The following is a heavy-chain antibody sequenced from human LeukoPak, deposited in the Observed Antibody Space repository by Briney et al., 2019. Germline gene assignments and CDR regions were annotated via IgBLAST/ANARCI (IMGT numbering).Heavy chain of an antibody. Sequence: TGGSLRLSCTASGFTFSSYWMSWVRQAPGKGLEWVANIKQDGSEKYYVDSVKGRFTISRDNAKHSLYLQMNSLRAEDTAVYYCARGSGYYDSSGYSTYWGQGTLVTVSS. V-gene: IGHV3-7*01. CDR2: IKQDGSEK. CDR1: GFTFSSYW. CDR3: ARGSGYYDSSGYSTY. J-gene: IGHJ4*02. D-gene: IGHD3-22*01.